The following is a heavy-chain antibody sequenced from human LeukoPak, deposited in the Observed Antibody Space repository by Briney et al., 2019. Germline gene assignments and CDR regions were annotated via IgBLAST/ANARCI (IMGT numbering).Heavy chain of an antibody. J-gene: IGHJ4*02. V-gene: IGHV4-61*02. D-gene: IGHD5-18*01. Sequence: SQTLSLTCTVSGGSISSGSYYWSWIRQPAGKGLEWIVRIYTSGSTNYNPSLKSRFTISVDTSKNQFSLKLSSVTAADTAVYYCASGAEAAMVYDYWGQGTLVTVSS. CDR2: IYTSGST. CDR1: GGSISSGSYY. CDR3: ASGAEAAMVYDY.